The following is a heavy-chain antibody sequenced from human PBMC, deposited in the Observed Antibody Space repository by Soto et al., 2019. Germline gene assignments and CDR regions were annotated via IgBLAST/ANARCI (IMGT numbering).Heavy chain of an antibody. J-gene: IGHJ5*02. D-gene: IGHD2-2*02. Sequence: PGESLKTSCKGSGYSFTSYWIGWVRQMPGKGLEWMGIIYPGDSDTRYSPSFQGQVTISADKSISTAYLQWSSLKASDTAMYYCARRVGYCSSTSCYTGWFDPWGQGTLVTVSS. CDR1: GYSFTSYW. V-gene: IGHV5-51*01. CDR3: ARRVGYCSSTSCYTGWFDP. CDR2: IYPGDSDT.